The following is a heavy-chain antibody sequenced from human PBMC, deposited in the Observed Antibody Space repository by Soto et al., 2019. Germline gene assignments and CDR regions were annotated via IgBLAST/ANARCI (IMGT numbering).Heavy chain of an antibody. CDR3: ARVSGGFGELLVTAAYYFDY. Sequence: QVQLVQSGAEVKKPGASVKVSCKASGYIITSYGISWVRQAPGQGLEWMGWISGYSGNTNYAQNLQGRVTMTTDTSTSTAYMELRTLRSDDTAVYYCARVSGGFGELLVTAAYYFDYWGQGTLVPVSS. CDR1: GYIITSYG. V-gene: IGHV1-18*01. D-gene: IGHD3-10*01. CDR2: ISGYSGNT. J-gene: IGHJ4*02.